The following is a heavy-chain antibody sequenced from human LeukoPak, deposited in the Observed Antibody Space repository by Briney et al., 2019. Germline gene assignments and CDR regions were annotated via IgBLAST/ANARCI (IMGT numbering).Heavy chain of an antibody. V-gene: IGHV1-69*13. Sequence: SVKVSCKASGYTFTSYYMHWVRQAPGQGLEWMGGIIPIFGTANYAQKFQGRVTITADESTSTAYMELSSLRSEDTAVYYCARSNWDTIVYYYYMDVWGKGTTVTISS. J-gene: IGHJ6*03. D-gene: IGHD1/OR15-1a*01. CDR1: GYTFTSYY. CDR3: ARSNWDTIVYYYYMDV. CDR2: IIPIFGTA.